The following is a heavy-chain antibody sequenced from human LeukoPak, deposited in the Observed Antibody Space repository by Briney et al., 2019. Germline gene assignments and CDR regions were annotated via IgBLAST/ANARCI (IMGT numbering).Heavy chain of an antibody. CDR3: AKSGGYCSGGSCLGVGYFDY. Sequence: GGSLRLSCAASGFTFSSYAMTWVRQAPGKGLEWVSSIRGSGDSTYYADSVKGRFTISRDNSKSTLFLQMNSLRAEDTAVYYCAKSGGYCSGGSCLGVGYFDYWRQGTLVTVSS. CDR1: GFTFSSYA. CDR2: IRGSGDST. D-gene: IGHD2-15*01. V-gene: IGHV3-23*01. J-gene: IGHJ4*02.